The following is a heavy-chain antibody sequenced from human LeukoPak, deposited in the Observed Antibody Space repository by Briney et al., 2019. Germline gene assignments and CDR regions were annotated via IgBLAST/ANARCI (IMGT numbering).Heavy chain of an antibody. CDR1: GGSVSSGSYF. J-gene: IGHJ3*02. Sequence: SETLSLTCTVSGGSVSSGSYFWTWIRQSPGKRLEYVGYIYDSGRTNYNPSLKSRVTISVDTSKNQFSLKLSSVTAADTAVYYCARGLLWFGELLPNAFDIWGQGTMVTVSS. CDR3: ARGLLWFGELLPNAFDI. V-gene: IGHV4-61*01. D-gene: IGHD3-10*01. CDR2: IYDSGRT.